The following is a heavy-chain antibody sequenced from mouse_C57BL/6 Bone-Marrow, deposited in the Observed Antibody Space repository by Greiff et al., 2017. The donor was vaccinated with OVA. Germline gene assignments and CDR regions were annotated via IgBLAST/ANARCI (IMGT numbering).Heavy chain of an antibody. CDR3: AREGDYGSSYGFAY. CDR2: ISYDGSN. V-gene: IGHV3-6*01. Sequence: EVHLVESGPGLVKPSQSLSLTCSVTGYSITSGYYWNWIRQFPGNKLEWMGYISYDGSNNYNPSLKNRISITRDTSKNQFFLKLNSVTTEDTATYYCAREGDYGSSYGFAYWGQGTLVTVSA. J-gene: IGHJ3*01. D-gene: IGHD1-1*01. CDR1: GYSITSGYY.